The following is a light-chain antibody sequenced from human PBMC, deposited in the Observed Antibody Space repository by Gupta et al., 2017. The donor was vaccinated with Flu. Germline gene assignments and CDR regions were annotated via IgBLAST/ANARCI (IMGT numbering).Light chain of an antibody. Sequence: DIQLTQSPSFLSASVGDRVTITCRASQGISSYLAWYQQKPGKAPKLLIYAASTLQSGVPSRFSGSGSGTEFTLTISSLQPEDFATYYCQQRNNYPPTFGGGTKVEI. J-gene: IGKJ4*01. CDR1: QGISSY. V-gene: IGKV1-9*01. CDR3: QQRNNYPPT. CDR2: AAS.